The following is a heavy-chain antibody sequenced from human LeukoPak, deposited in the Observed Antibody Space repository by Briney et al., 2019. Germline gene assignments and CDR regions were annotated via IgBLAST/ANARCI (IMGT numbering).Heavy chain of an antibody. J-gene: IGHJ6*03. CDR2: IIPIFGTA. CDR3: AVDYGSGSYNDYYYYYMDV. CDR1: GGTFSSYA. Sequence: SVKVSCKASGGTFSSYAISWVRQAPGQGLEWMGGIIPIFGTANYAQKFQGRVTITADKSTSTAYMELSSLRSEDTAVYYCAVDYGSGSYNDYYYYYMDVWGKGTTVTVSS. D-gene: IGHD3-10*01. V-gene: IGHV1-69*06.